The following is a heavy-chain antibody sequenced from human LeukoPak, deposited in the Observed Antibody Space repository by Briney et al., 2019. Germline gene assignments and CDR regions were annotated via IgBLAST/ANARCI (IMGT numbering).Heavy chain of an antibody. V-gene: IGHV1-69*01. D-gene: IGHD5-12*01. CDR3: AVAPGYSGYEEGDY. Sequence: SVKVSFKASGGTFSSYAISWVRQAPGQGLEWMGGIIPIFGTANYAQKFQGRVTITADESTSTAYMELSSLRSEDTAVYYCAVAPGYSGYEEGDYWGQGTLVTVSS. J-gene: IGHJ4*02. CDR2: IIPIFGTA. CDR1: GGTFSSYA.